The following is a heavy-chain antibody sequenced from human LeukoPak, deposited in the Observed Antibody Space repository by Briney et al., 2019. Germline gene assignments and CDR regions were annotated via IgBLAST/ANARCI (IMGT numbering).Heavy chain of an antibody. CDR1: GFTVSSYA. Sequence: PGGSLRLSCAASGFTVSSYAMSWVRQAPGKWLEWVSAISGSGGSTYYADSMKGRFTISRANSKNTLYLQMNSLRAEDTAVYYCAKQDRGIVGATSGENFDYWGQGTLVTVSS. J-gene: IGHJ4*02. D-gene: IGHD1-26*01. CDR2: ISGSGGST. V-gene: IGHV3-23*01. CDR3: AKQDRGIVGATSGENFDY.